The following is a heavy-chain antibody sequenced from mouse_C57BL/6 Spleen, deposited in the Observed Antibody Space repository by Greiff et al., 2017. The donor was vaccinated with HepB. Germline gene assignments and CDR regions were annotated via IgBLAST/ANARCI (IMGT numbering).Heavy chain of an antibody. CDR2: ISDGGSYT. Sequence: EVKVVESGGGLVKPGGSLKLSCAASGFTFSSYAMSWVRQTPEKRLEWVATISDGGSYTYYPDNVKGRFTIARDNAKNNLYLQMSHLKSEDTAMYYCARDEGSMAMDYWGQGTSVTVSS. V-gene: IGHV5-4*01. D-gene: IGHD2-3*01. CDR1: GFTFSSYA. CDR3: ARDEGSMAMDY. J-gene: IGHJ4*01.